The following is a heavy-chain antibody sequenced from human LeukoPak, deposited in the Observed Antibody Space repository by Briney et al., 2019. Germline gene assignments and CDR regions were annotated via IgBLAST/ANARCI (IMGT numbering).Heavy chain of an antibody. CDR3: ARDFARYYYDSSGYQR. J-gene: IGHJ4*02. CDR2: ISSSSSYI. V-gene: IGHV3-21*01. D-gene: IGHD3-22*01. Sequence: GGSLRLSCAASGFTFSSYSMNWVRQAPGKGLEWVSSISSSSSYIYYADSVKGRFTIPRDNSKNTLYLQMNSLRAEDTAVYYCARDFARYYYDSSGYQRWGQGTLVTVSS. CDR1: GFTFSSYS.